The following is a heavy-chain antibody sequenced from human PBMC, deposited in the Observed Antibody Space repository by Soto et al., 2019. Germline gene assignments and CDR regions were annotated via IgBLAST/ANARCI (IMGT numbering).Heavy chain of an antibody. CDR2: ISGSGGST. V-gene: IGHV3-23*01. CDR3: AKNPIGYCSSTSCPNYYYYGMDV. Sequence: RRLSCAASGFTFSSYAMSWVRQAPGKGLEWVSAISGSGGSTYYADSVKGRFTISRDNSKNTLYLQMNSLRAEDTAVYYCAKNPIGYCSSTSCPNYYYYGMDVWGQGTTVTVSS. J-gene: IGHJ6*02. CDR1: GFTFSSYA. D-gene: IGHD2-2*01.